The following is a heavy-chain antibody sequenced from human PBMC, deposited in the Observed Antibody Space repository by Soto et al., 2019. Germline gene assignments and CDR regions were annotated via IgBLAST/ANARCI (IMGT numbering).Heavy chain of an antibody. Sequence: QVQLQESGPGLVKPAQTLSLTCTVSGGSISSGGYYWRWIRQHPGKGLEWIGYIYYSGSTYYNPSLNRRITLSVDPSKNQFSLPLSSVTAADTALYYCARTPDHWGQGTLVTVSS. CDR3: ARTPDH. CDR2: IYYSGST. J-gene: IGHJ4*02. CDR1: GGSISSGGYY. V-gene: IGHV4-31*03. D-gene: IGHD2-15*01.